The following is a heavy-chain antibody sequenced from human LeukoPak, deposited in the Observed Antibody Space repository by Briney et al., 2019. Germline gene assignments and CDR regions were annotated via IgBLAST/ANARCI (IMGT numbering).Heavy chain of an antibody. CDR1: GYTFTTNG. D-gene: IGHD3-16*01. V-gene: IGHV1-18*04. CDR2: ISAKNGNT. Sequence: ASVKVSCKASGYTFTTNGIIWVRQAPGQGLEWMGWISAKNGNTNYAQNLQGRATMTSDTSTSTAYMELRSLRSDDTAVYYCAGGGGGQWGYFDYWGQGTLVTVSS. J-gene: IGHJ4*02. CDR3: AGGGGGQWGYFDY.